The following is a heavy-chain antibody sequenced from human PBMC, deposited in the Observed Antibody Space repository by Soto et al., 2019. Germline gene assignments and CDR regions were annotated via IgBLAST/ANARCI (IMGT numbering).Heavy chain of an antibody. Sequence: PGGSLRLSCAASGFTFSDYYMSWIRQAPGKGLEWVSSITKSGGTTYYADSVKGRFTISRDNAKSPLYLQMNNLRVGDTAVYYCARETPLVALTPEFDYWGHGTLVTVS. CDR1: GFTFSDYY. CDR3: ARETPLVALTPEFDY. J-gene: IGHJ4*01. CDR2: ITKSGGTT. D-gene: IGHD2-15*01. V-gene: IGHV3-11*01.